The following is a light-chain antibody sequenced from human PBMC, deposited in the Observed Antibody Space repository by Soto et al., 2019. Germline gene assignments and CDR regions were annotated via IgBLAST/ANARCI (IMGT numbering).Light chain of an antibody. Sequence: DIRMTQSPSTLSGSVGDRVTITCRASQTISSWLAWYQQKPGKAPKLLIYKASTLKSGVPSRVSGSGSGTEFTLTISSLQPDDFATYYCQHFKSYSEAFGQGTKVEL. CDR1: QTISSW. J-gene: IGKJ1*01. CDR3: QHFKSYSEA. V-gene: IGKV1-5*03. CDR2: KAS.